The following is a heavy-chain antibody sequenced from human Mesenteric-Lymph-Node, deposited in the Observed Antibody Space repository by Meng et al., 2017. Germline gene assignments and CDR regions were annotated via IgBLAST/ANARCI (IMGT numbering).Heavy chain of an antibody. CDR3: ARVDY. J-gene: IGHJ4*02. CDR1: GGSFSSSSYY. CDR2: IYYSGST. Sequence: ESLKISCTVSGGSFSSSSYYWGWIRQSPGKGLEWIGSIYYSGSTYYNPSLKSRVTISVDTSKNQFSLKLSSVTAADTAVYYCARVDYWGQGTLVTVSS. V-gene: IGHV4-39*07.